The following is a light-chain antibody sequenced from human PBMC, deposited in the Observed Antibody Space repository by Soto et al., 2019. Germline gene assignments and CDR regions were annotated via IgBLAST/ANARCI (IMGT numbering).Light chain of an antibody. V-gene: IGKV3-15*01. CDR3: QQYNKWPLT. CDR1: QSVSSN. J-gene: IGKJ4*01. CDR2: HAS. Sequence: EIVMTQSPATLSVSPGERATLSCRASQSVSSNLAWYQQKPGQAPRILIYHASTSATGIPARFSGSGSGTEFTLTISSLQSEDLAVYDCQQYNKWPLTFGGGTKVETK.